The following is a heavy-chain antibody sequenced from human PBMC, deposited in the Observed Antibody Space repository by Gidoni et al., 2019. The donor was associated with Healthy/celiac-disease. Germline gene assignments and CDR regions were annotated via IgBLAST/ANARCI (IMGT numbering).Heavy chain of an antibody. CDR2: IYYSGST. V-gene: IGHV4-59*01. J-gene: IGHJ3*02. CDR1: GGSISSYY. D-gene: IGHD3-10*01. CDR3: ARERVRGVIIPKHAFDI. Sequence: QVQLQESGPGLVKTSATLSLTCTVPGGSISSYYWSWIRQPPGKGLEWIGYIYYSGSTNYNPSLKSRVTISVDTSKNQFSLKLSSVTAADTAVYYCARERVRGVIIPKHAFDIWGQGTMVTVSS.